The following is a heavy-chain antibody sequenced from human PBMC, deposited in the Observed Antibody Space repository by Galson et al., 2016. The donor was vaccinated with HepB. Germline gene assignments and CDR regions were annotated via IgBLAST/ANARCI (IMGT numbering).Heavy chain of an antibody. CDR2: NNTAKGDT. CDR3: ARRLVGSYGNAFDI. J-gene: IGHJ3*02. CDR1: GYTFTAYA. V-gene: IGHV1-3*04. D-gene: IGHD2-8*02. Sequence: SVKVSCKASGYTFTAYAIHWVRLAPGQRLEWMAWNNTAKGDTRYSQKLQGRVTLTRDTSATTASMELSSLRSEDTAVYYCARRLVGSYGNAFDIWGQGTLVTVSS.